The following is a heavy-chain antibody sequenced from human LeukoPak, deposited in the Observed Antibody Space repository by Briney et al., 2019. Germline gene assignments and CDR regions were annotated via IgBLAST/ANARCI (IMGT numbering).Heavy chain of an antibody. CDR2: INPNSGGT. CDR1: GYTFTDYY. V-gene: IGHV1-2*02. D-gene: IGHD5-24*01. CDR3: AREARDGYNSYFDY. J-gene: IGHJ4*02. Sequence: ASVKVSCKASGYTFTDYYMHWVRQAPGQELEWMGWINPNSGGTNYAQKFQGRVTMTRDTSISTAYMELSRLRSDDTAVYYCAREARDGYNSYFDYWGQGTLVTVSS.